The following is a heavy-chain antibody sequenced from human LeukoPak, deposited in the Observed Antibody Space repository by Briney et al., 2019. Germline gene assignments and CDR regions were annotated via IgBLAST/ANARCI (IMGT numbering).Heavy chain of an antibody. J-gene: IGHJ3*01. D-gene: IGHD3-16*01. V-gene: IGHV3-53*01. CDR2: FSSGGDT. Sequence: GGSLRLAWAADGFIVSKFYMGWVRQAEGEGLECVSVFSSGGDTYYAESVKGRFTIYRDNSKNTLYLQISSLRPEDTAVYYCARVALYALDVWGQGTVVTVSS. CDR1: GFIVSKFY. CDR3: ARVALYALDV.